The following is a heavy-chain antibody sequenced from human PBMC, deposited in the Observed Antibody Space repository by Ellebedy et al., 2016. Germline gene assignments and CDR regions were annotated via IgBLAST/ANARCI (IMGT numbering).Heavy chain of an antibody. V-gene: IGHV3-23*01. CDR2: ISGSGSNT. CDR3: AKDLGAGGGTVFQR. CDR1: GFTFSTYS. D-gene: IGHD2-8*02. J-gene: IGHJ1*01. Sequence: GGSLRLSXAASGFTFSTYSMKWVRQAPGKGLEWVSAISGSGSNTYYTDSVRGRFTISRDNSKSTLYLQMNSLRAEDTAVYYCAKDLGAGGGTVFQRWGQGTLVIVSS.